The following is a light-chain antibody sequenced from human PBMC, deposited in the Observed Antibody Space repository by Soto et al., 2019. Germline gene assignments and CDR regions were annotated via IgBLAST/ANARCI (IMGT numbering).Light chain of an antibody. V-gene: IGKV2-28*01. J-gene: IGKJ1*01. Sequence: EIVMTQSPLSLPVIPGEPASISCRSSKSLLHSNGYNYLEWYLQKPGQSTQLLIHVDYNRAAEVPDRFSGSGSGTDFTLKISRVEAEDVGVYYCMQSLQTPWTFGQGTQVDIK. CDR2: VDY. CDR3: MQSLQTPWT. CDR1: KSLLHSNGYNY.